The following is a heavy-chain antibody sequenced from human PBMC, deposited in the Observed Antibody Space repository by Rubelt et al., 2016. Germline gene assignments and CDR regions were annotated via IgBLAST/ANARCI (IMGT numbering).Heavy chain of an antibody. CDR2: DGSEK. CDR3: ARDRAVAGTY. Sequence: DGSEKYYADSVRGRFTISRDNSENTLYLQMNSLRAEDTAVYYCARDRAVAGTYWGQGTLVTVSS. J-gene: IGHJ4*02. D-gene: IGHD6-19*01. V-gene: IGHV3-33*01.